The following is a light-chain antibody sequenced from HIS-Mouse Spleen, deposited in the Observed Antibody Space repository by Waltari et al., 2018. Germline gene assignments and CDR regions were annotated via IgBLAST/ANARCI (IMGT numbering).Light chain of an antibody. V-gene: IGKV1-8*01. CDR1: QGISSY. CDR3: QQYYSTFFT. Sequence: AIRMTQSPSSLSASTGYRVTITCRASQGISSYLAWYQQKPGKAPKLLIYAASTLQSGVPSRFSGSGSGTDFTLTISCLQSEDFATYYCQQYYSTFFTFGPGTKVDIK. J-gene: IGKJ3*01. CDR2: AAS.